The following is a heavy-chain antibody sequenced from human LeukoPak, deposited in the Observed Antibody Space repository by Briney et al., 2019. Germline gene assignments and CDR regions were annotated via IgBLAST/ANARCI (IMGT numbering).Heavy chain of an antibody. J-gene: IGHJ6*02. Sequence: GGSLRLSCAASGFTFDDYGMSWVRQAPGKGLEWVSGINWNGGSTGYADSVKGRFTISRDTAKNSLYLQMNSLRAEETAWYHCARDRIGLNGMAGWGQWATVTVSS. CDR1: GFTFDDYG. D-gene: IGHD2/OR15-2a*01. V-gene: IGHV3-20*01. CDR2: INWNGGST. CDR3: ARDRIGLNGMAG.